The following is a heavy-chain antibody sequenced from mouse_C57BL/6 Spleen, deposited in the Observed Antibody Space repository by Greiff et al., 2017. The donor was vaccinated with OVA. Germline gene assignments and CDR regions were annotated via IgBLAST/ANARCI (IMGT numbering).Heavy chain of an antibody. CDR1: GYSFTSYY. CDR3: ASTTVVDQGFAY. Sequence: VQLQQSGPELVKPGASVKISCKASGYSFTSYYIHWVKQRPGQGLEWIGWIYPGSGNTKYNEKFKGKATLTADTSSSTAYMQLSSLTSEDSAVYYCASTTVVDQGFAYWGQGTLVTVSA. V-gene: IGHV1-66*01. J-gene: IGHJ3*01. D-gene: IGHD1-1*01. CDR2: IYPGSGNT.